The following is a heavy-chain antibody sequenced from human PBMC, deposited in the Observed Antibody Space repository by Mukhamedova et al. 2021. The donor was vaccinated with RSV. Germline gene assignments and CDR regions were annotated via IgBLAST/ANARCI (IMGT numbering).Heavy chain of an antibody. J-gene: IGHJ4*02. V-gene: IGHV3-11*06. Sequence: AEYMGGRSTISRDNARNPLYLQMNSLRAEDTAVYYCASLFTRTSPFDYWGQGTLVTVSS. D-gene: IGHD3-16*01. CDR3: ASLFTRTSPFDY.